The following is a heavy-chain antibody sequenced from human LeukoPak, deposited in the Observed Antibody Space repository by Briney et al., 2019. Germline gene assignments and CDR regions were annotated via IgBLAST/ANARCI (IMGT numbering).Heavy chain of an antibody. CDR3: ARSFGHYYDSSGYYYLDY. D-gene: IGHD3-22*01. Sequence: SETLSLTCAVYGGSFSGYYWSWLRQPPGKGLEWIGEINHSGSTNYNPSLKSRVTISVDTSKNQFSLKLSSVTAADTAVYYCARSFGHYYDSSGYYYLDYWGQGTLVTVSS. CDR2: INHSGST. J-gene: IGHJ4*02. CDR1: GGSFSGYY. V-gene: IGHV4-34*01.